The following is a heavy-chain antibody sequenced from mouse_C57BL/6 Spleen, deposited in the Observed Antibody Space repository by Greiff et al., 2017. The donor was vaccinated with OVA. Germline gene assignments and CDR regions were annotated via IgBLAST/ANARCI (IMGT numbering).Heavy chain of an antibody. Sequence: VMLVESGPELVKPGASVKISCKASGYAFSSSWMNWVKPRPGTGLAWIGRIYPGDGDTNYNGKFKGKATLTADKSSSTAYMQLSRLTSEDSAVYFCARGTGNYVDDWGQGTTLTVSS. D-gene: IGHD4-1*01. J-gene: IGHJ2*01. CDR3: ARGTGNYVDD. CDR1: GYAFSSSW. V-gene: IGHV1-82*01. CDR2: IYPGDGDT.